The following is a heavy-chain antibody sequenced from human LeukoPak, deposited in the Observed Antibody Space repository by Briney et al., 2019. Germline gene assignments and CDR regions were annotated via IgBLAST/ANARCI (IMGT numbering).Heavy chain of an antibody. V-gene: IGHV3-30-3*01. J-gene: IGHJ6*02. D-gene: IGHD3-3*01. CDR1: GFTFSSYA. CDR2: ISYDGSNK. Sequence: GGSLRLSCAASGFTFSSYAMHWVRQAPGKGLEWVAVISYDGSNKYYADSVKGRFTISRDNSKNTLYLQMNSLRAEDTAEYYCARGSRDFWSGYSSEYYYYGMDVWGQGTTVTVSS. CDR3: ARGSRDFWSGYSSEYYYYGMDV.